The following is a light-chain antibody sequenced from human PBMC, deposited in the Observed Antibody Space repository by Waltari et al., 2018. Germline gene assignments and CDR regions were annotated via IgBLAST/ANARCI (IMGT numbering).Light chain of an antibody. CDR1: QGISSF. V-gene: IGKV1-9*01. Sequence: QLTQSPSSLSASVGDRVTITCRASQGISSFLAWYQQKAGKAPKLLIYAASTLQSGVPSRFSGSGSGTDFTLTISSLQPEDFATYYCQQSFSTPRTFGQGTKVEI. CDR2: AAS. CDR3: QQSFSTPRT. J-gene: IGKJ2*01.